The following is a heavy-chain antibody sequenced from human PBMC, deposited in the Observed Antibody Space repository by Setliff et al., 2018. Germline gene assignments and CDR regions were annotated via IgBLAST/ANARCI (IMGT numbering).Heavy chain of an antibody. J-gene: IGHJ6*03. CDR1: GYTFTGYY. D-gene: IGHD3-9*01. Sequence: GASVKVSCKASGYTFTGYYIHWVRQAPGQGLEYMGWISPNSGGTNYAPKFQGRVTMTRDTSISTVYMEVSRLRSDDTAVYFCARDGDILTTYYIYYYYMDVWGKGTTVTVSS. CDR3: ARDGDILTTYYIYYYYMDV. V-gene: IGHV1-2*02. CDR2: ISPNSGGT.